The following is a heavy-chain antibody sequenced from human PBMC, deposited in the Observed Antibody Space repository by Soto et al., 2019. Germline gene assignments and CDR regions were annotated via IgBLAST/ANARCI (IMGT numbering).Heavy chain of an antibody. D-gene: IGHD3-10*01. J-gene: IGHJ5*02. Sequence: GGSLRLSCAASGFTFSSYAMSWVRQAPGKGLEWVSAISGSGGSTYYADSVKGRFTISRDNSKNTLYLQMNSLRAEDTAVYYCAKDRGYYGSGLNWFDPWGQGTLVTVSS. CDR3: AKDRGYYGSGLNWFDP. V-gene: IGHV3-23*01. CDR2: ISGSGGST. CDR1: GFTFSSYA.